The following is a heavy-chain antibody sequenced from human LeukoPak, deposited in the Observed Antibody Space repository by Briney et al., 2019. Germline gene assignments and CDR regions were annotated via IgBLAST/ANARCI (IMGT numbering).Heavy chain of an antibody. CDR1: GGSFSGYY. J-gene: IGHJ4*02. CDR3: ARRYTLVGMIDF. CDR2: IHHTGST. D-gene: IGHD2-15*01. Sequence: SETLSLTCAVSGGSFSGYYWTWIRQAPGKGLEWIGEIHHTGSTSFNPSLKTRISMSVDTSKDQFSLNLTSLTAADTAVYYCARRYTLVGMIDFWGQGALSPSPQ. V-gene: IGHV4-34*01.